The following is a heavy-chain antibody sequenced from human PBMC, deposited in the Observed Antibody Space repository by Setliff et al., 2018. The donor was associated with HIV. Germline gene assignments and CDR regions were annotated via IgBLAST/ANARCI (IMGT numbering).Heavy chain of an antibody. CDR1: GFTFRDYW. D-gene: IGHD3-3*01. CDR3: ARLYDRYDDSGYYHPVQALSY. Sequence: LSCATSGFTFRDYWMTWVRQAPGGGLQWVASISPDGSEKSLVDSVMGRFTISRDNAKNSLYLQMNSLTVEDTGVYYCARLYDRYDDSGYYHPVQALSYWGQGAQVTVSS. CDR2: ISPDGSEK. J-gene: IGHJ4*02. V-gene: IGHV3-7*04.